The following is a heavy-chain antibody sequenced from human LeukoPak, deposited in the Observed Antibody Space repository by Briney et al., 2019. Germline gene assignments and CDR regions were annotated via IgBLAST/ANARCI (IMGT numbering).Heavy chain of an antibody. CDR2: IWYDGSNK. J-gene: IGHJ4*02. V-gene: IGHV3-33*06. CDR1: GFTFSSYG. CDR3: AKTDGYTSGWSGIDY. D-gene: IGHD6-19*01. Sequence: GRSLRLSCAASGFTFSSYGTHWVRQAPGKGLEWVAVIWYDGSNKYYADSVKGRFTISRDNSKNTLYPQMNSLRVEDTAVYYCAKTDGYTSGWSGIDYWGQGTLVTVSS.